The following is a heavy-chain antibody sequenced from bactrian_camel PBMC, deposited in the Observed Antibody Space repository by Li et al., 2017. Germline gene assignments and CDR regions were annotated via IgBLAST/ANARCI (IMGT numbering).Heavy chain of an antibody. CDR3: AAGRGVFGGTMWTRTQNFQY. CDR2: IDTDDHT. CDR1: MYTLRRHC. V-gene: IGHV3S6*01. J-gene: IGHJ4*01. D-gene: IGHD1*01. Sequence: VQLVESGGGSVQAGGSLRLTCAPASMYTLRRHCMGWFRLTPGKDREDVASIDTDDHTTYADSVKGRFTISKDTAKNTLSLQMNHLKPEDTAMYYCAAGRGVFGGTMWTRTQNFQYWGQGTQVTVS.